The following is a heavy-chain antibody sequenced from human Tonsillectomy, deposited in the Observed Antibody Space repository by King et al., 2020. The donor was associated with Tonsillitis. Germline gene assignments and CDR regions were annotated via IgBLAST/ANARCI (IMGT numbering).Heavy chain of an antibody. CDR3: AKEEVGFDY. CDR2: IPYDGSHK. J-gene: IGHJ4*02. V-gene: IGHV3-30*18. CDR1: GFTFSSYG. Sequence: VQLVESGGGVVQPGRSLRLSCAASGFTFSSYGMHWVRQAPGKGLEWVAVIPYDGSHKKYADSVKGRFTISRDNSKNTMYLQMNSLRAEDTAVYYCAKEEVGFDYWGQGTLVTVSS.